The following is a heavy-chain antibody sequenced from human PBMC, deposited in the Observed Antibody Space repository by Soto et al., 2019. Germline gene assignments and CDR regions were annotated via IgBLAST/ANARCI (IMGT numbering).Heavy chain of an antibody. CDR2: ISGSGGST. Sequence: PGGSLRLSCAASGFTFSSYAMSWVRQAPGKGLEWVSAISGSGGSTYYADSAKGRFTISRDNSKNTLYLQMKSLRAEDTAVYYCGKEGERWLHTNPFDSWGQGPLVTVSP. D-gene: IGHD5-12*01. CDR3: GKEGERWLHTNPFDS. CDR1: GFTFSSYA. V-gene: IGHV3-23*01. J-gene: IGHJ4*02.